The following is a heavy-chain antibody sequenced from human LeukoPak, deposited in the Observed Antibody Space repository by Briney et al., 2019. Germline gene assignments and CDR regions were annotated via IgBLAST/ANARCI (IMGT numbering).Heavy chain of an antibody. CDR2: INAGNGNT. D-gene: IGHD6-13*01. J-gene: IGHJ4*02. CDR3: ARSEAAAGNFGYFDY. CDR1: GYTFTSYD. Sequence: GASVQVSCKASGYTFTSYDMHWVRQAPGQRQGWMGWINAGNGNTKYSQKFHGTVTITRDTSASTAYMELSSLRSEDTAVYYCARSEAAAGNFGYFDYWGQGTLVTVSS. V-gene: IGHV1-3*01.